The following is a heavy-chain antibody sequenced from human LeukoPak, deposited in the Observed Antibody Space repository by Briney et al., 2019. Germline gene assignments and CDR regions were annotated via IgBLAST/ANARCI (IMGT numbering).Heavy chain of an antibody. D-gene: IGHD3-9*01. CDR3: ARGTRSPYYDILTGYYGGQFDP. Sequence: GGSLRLSCAASGFTFSDYYMSWIRQAPGKGLEWVSYISSSSSYTNYADSVKGRFTISGDNAKNSLYLQMNSLRAEDTAVYYCARGTRSPYYDILTGYYGGQFDPWGQGTLVTVFS. V-gene: IGHV3-11*05. CDR1: GFTFSDYY. J-gene: IGHJ5*02. CDR2: ISSSSSYT.